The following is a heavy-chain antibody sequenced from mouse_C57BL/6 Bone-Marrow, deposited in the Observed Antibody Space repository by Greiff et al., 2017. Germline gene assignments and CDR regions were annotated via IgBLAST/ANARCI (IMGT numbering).Heavy chain of an antibody. CDR2: ISDGGSYT. J-gene: IGHJ1*03. CDR3: ARDGPNWDWYFDV. D-gene: IGHD4-1*01. Sequence: EVKVVESGGGLVKPGGSLKLSCAASGFTFSSYAMSWVRQTPEKRLEWVATISDGGSYTYYPDNVKGRFTISRDNDKNNLYLQMSHLKSEDTAMYYCARDGPNWDWYFDVWGTGTTVTVSS. CDR1: GFTFSSYA. V-gene: IGHV5-4*01.